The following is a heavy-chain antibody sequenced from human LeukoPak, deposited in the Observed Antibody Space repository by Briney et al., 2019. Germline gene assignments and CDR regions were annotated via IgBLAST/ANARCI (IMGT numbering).Heavy chain of an antibody. CDR2: IRYDGSDK. D-gene: IGHD3-3*01. CDR3: AKDWDYNFWSNYDH. Sequence: GGSLRLSCATSGFRFNKYVMHWVRQAPGKGLEWVAYIRYDGSDKHYGDSVKGRFTISRDDSKNTLYLQMSSLRAEDTAVYYCAKDWDYNFWSNYDHWGQGILVTVSS. J-gene: IGHJ4*02. CDR1: GFRFNKYV. V-gene: IGHV3-30*02.